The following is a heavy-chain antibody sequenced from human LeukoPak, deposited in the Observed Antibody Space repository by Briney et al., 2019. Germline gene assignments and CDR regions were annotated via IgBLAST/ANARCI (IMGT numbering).Heavy chain of an antibody. V-gene: IGHV4-39*07. CDR3: CGSGWFAGPFGY. J-gene: IGHJ4*02. D-gene: IGHD6-19*01. CDR2: MHYSGST. CDR1: GGSITKNGYY. Sequence: PSETLSHTCSVSGGSITKNGYYWGWIRQSPETGLEWIGSMHYSGSTYYNPSLNSRVTISVDTSKNQFSLKLTSVTAADTAVYYCCGSGWFAGPFGYWGQGALVTVSS.